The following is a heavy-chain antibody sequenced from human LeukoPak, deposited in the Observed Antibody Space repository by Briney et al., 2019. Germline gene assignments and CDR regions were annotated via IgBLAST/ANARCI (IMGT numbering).Heavy chain of an antibody. CDR2: INPSGGST. Sequence: ASVKVSCKASGHTFSNYYMNWVRQAPGQGLEWMGIINPSGGSTSYAQKFQGRVTMTRDTSTSTVYVELSSLRSEDTAVYYCARGGPAGDFIVVAPTNNAFDIWGQGTMVTVSS. CDR3: ARGGPAGDFIVVAPTNNAFDI. CDR1: GHTFSNYY. V-gene: IGHV1-46*01. J-gene: IGHJ3*02. D-gene: IGHD2-2*01.